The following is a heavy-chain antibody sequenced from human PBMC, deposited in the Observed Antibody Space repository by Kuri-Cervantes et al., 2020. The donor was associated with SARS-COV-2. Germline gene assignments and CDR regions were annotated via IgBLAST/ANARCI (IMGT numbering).Heavy chain of an antibody. Sequence: GESLKISCAASGFTFSDYYMSWVRQAPGKGLEWVGFIRSKAYGGTTEYAASVKGRFTISRDDSKSIAYLQMNSLKTEDTAVYYCTRVTPVVVVVATRLDYWGQGTLVTVSS. CDR3: TRVTPVVVVVATRLDY. CDR1: GFTFSDYY. J-gene: IGHJ4*02. V-gene: IGHV3-49*04. D-gene: IGHD2-15*01. CDR2: IRSKAYGGTT.